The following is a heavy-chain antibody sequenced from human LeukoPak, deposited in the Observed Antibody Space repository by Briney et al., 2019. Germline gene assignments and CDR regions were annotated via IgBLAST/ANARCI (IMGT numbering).Heavy chain of an antibody. CDR3: AEVESSYCRI. CDR1: GLTFGNYG. CDR2: IGGSGSTT. D-gene: IGHD3-10*01. V-gene: IGHV3-23*01. Sequence: PGGSLRLSCVASGLTFGNYGMNWVRQAREKGLEWVSSIGGSGSTTYYADSVRGRFTISRDNSKNSMYLQMSSLRAEDTAIYYCAEVESSYCRIWGQGTLVTVSS. J-gene: IGHJ4*02.